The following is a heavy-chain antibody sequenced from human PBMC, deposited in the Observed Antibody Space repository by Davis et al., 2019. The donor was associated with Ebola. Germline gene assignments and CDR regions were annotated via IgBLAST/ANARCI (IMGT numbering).Heavy chain of an antibody. CDR2: IYYSGST. J-gene: IGHJ4*02. V-gene: IGHV4-59*12. D-gene: IGHD6-25*01. CDR3: ARGPRLGTFDY. Sequence: SETLSLTCAVYGGSFSGYYWSWIRQPPGKGLEWFGYIYYSGSTNYNPSLKSRVTISVDTSKNQFSLKLSSVTAADTAVYYCARGPRLGTFDYWGQGTLVTVSS. CDR1: GGSFSGYY.